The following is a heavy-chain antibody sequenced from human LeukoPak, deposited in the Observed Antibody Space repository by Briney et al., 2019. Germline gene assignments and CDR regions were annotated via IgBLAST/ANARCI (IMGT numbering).Heavy chain of an antibody. V-gene: IGHV4-59*08. CDR2: IYYSGST. D-gene: IGHD5-18*01. Sequence: SETLSLTCTVSGGSISSYYWSWIRQPPGKGLEWIGYIYYSGSTNYNPSLKSRVTISVDTPKNQFSLKLSSVTAADTAVYYCAISGGYSYGGVDYWGQGTLVTVSS. J-gene: IGHJ4*02. CDR1: GGSISSYY. CDR3: AISGGYSYGGVDY.